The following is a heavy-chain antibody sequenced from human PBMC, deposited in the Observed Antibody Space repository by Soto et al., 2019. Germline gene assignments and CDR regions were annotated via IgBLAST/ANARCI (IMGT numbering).Heavy chain of an antibody. D-gene: IGHD2-2*01. CDR1: GGSISSGDYY. Sequence: PSETLSLTCTVSGGSISSGDYYWSWIRQPPGKGLEWIGYIYYSGSTYYNPSLKGRVTISVDTSKNQFSLKLSSVTAADTAVYYCARDDQYYYYGMDVWGQGTTVTAP. J-gene: IGHJ6*02. CDR2: IYYSGST. CDR3: ARDDQYYYYGMDV. V-gene: IGHV4-30-4*01.